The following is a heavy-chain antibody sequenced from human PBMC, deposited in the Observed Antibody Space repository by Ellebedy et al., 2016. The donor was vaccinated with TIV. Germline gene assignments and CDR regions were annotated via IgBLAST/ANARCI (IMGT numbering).Heavy chain of an antibody. V-gene: IGHV3-20*04. CDR3: ARDQTRRRTSWHILVSYSDGMDV. CDR2: TNWNGDNT. Sequence: PGGSLRLSCAASGFTFDDYGMSWVRQVPGKGLEWVAGTNWNGDNTGYADSVKGRFTISRDNAKSSLFLQMNSLRAEETALYYCARDQTRRRTSWHILVSYSDGMDVWGHGTTVTVSS. CDR1: GFTFDDYG. J-gene: IGHJ6*02. D-gene: IGHD6-6*01.